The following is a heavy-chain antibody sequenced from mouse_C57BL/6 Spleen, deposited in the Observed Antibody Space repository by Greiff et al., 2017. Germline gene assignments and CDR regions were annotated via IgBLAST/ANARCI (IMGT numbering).Heavy chain of an antibody. CDR2: IDPSGSET. V-gene: IGHV1-52*01. CDR1: GYTFTSYW. D-gene: IGHD4-1*01. CDR3: ARGANWDFDY. J-gene: IGHJ2*01. Sequence: QVQLQQPGAELVRPGSSVKLSCKASGYTFTSYWMHWVKQRPIQGLEWIGNIDPSGSETHFNQKFKDKATLTVDQSSSTAYMQLSSLTSEDAAVYYCARGANWDFDYWGQGTTLTVSS.